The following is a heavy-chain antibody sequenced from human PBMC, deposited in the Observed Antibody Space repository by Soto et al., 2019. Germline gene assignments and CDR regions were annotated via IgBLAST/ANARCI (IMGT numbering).Heavy chain of an antibody. CDR1: GFTFSSYA. V-gene: IGHV3-23*01. CDR3: AKDLVRVGANDY. Sequence: TGGSLRLSCAASGFTFSSYAMSWVRQAPGKGLEWVSAISGSGGSTYYADSVKGRFTISRDNSKNTLYLQMNSLRAEDTAVYYCAKDLVRVGANDYWGQGTLVTVSS. J-gene: IGHJ4*02. D-gene: IGHD1-26*01. CDR2: ISGSGGST.